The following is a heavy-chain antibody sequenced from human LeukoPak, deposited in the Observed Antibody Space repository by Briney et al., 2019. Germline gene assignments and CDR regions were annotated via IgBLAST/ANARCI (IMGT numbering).Heavy chain of an antibody. Sequence: PGGSLRLSCAASGFTFSSHAMCWVRQAPGKGLEWVAVISYDGSNKYYGDSVKGRFTISRDNSKNTLYLQMNSLRAEDTAVFFCAKPYCSSTTCSPDDWGQGTLVTVSS. J-gene: IGHJ4*02. CDR3: AKPYCSSTTCSPDD. CDR2: ISYDGSNK. CDR1: GFTFSSHA. V-gene: IGHV3-30*18. D-gene: IGHD2-2*01.